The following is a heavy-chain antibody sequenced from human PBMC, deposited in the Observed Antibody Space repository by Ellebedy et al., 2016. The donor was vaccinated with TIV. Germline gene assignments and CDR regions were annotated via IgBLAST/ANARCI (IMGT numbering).Heavy chain of an antibody. V-gene: IGHV3-48*02. CDR1: GITFSTYS. Sequence: LSLTCVASGITFSTYSMNWVRQAPGKGLEWVSYISGSSSILHYADSVKGRFTISRDNAKNSLYLQMNSLRDEDTAVYYCARAPPGGDYGYYYYGMDVWGQGTTVTVSS. CDR3: ARAPPGGDYGYYYYGMDV. D-gene: IGHD4-17*01. J-gene: IGHJ6*02. CDR2: ISGSSSIL.